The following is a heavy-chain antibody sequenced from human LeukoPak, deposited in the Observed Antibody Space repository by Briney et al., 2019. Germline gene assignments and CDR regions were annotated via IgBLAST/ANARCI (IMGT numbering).Heavy chain of an antibody. Sequence: SQTLSLTCTVSGGSISSGDYYWRWIRQPPGTGLEWIGYIYYSGSTYYNPSLKSRVTISVDTSKNQFSLKLSSVTAADTAVYYCARWAPWFGELGNWFDPWGQGTLVTVSS. V-gene: IGHV4-30-4*08. D-gene: IGHD3-10*01. CDR2: IYYSGST. CDR1: GGSISSGDYY. J-gene: IGHJ5*02. CDR3: ARWAPWFGELGNWFDP.